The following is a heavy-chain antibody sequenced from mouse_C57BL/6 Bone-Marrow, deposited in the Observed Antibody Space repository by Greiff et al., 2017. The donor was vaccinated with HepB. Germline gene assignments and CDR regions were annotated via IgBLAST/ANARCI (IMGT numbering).Heavy chain of an antibody. CDR1: GFTFSDYG. Sequence: EVKLVESGGGLVQPGGSLKLSCAASGFTFSDYGMAWVRQAPRKGPEWVAFISNLAYSIYYADTVTGRFTIARGNAKNTLDLEMSSLRSEDTAMYYCARSGSMCYFDYWGQGTTLTVSS. J-gene: IGHJ2*01. CDR2: ISNLAYSI. V-gene: IGHV5-15*01. CDR3: ARSGSMCYFDY.